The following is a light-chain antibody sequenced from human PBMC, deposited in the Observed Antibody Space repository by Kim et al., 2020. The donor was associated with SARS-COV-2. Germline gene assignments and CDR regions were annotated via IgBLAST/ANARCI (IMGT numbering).Light chain of an antibody. CDR2: GAS. Sequence: SPRDTASPPCRASQSVNSNSLAWYQQQPGPAPRLLIYGASSRATGIPDMFSGSGSGTDFTLTISRLEPEDFAVYYCQQYGSSPRTFGQGTKVDIK. CDR3: QQYGSSPRT. CDR1: QSVNSNS. V-gene: IGKV3-20*01. J-gene: IGKJ1*01.